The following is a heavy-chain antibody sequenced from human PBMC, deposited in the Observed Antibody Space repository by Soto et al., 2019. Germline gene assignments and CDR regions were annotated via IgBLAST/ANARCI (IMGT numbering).Heavy chain of an antibody. D-gene: IGHD2-21*02. CDR2: TNTNTGGT. CDR3: ARSNTPTVTAPSFDH. V-gene: IGHV1-2*04. J-gene: IGHJ4*02. CDR1: GYSFTDYY. Sequence: QVQLVQSGAEVKKPGASVKVSCKASGYSFTDYYMHWLRQAPGQGLEWMAWTNTNTGGTNYGQDFQGWGTVTRDTSISTAYMELRGLKSGDTAIYYCARSNTPTVTAPSFDHWGQGTLVSVSS.